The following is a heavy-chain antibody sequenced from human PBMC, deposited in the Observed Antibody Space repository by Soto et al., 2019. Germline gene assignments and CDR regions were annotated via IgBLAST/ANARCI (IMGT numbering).Heavy chain of an antibody. Sequence: PGGSLRLSCVVSGISFDDYAMHWVRQVPGKGLEWVSGINWDSGDIGYADSVKGRFTISRDNAKNSLYLQMNSLKTEDTALYYCAKDTAPGFYDANGHLDYWGQG. V-gene: IGHV3-9*01. CDR3: AKDTAPGFYDANGHLDY. CDR1: GISFDDYA. J-gene: IGHJ4*02. D-gene: IGHD2-8*01. CDR2: INWDSGDI.